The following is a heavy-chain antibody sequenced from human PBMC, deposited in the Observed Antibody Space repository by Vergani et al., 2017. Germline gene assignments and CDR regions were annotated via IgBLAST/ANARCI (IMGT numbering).Heavy chain of an antibody. D-gene: IGHD6-13*01. V-gene: IGHV3-30-3*01. CDR2: ISYDGSNK. Sequence: QVQLVESGGGVVQPGRSLRLSCAASGFTFSSYAMHWVRQAPGKGLEWVAVISYDGSNKYYADSVKGRLTISRDNSKNTLYLQMNSLRAEDTAVYYCARDLVVLAAAGTDAFDIWGQGTMVTVSS. CDR3: ARDLVVLAAAGTDAFDI. J-gene: IGHJ3*02. CDR1: GFTFSSYA.